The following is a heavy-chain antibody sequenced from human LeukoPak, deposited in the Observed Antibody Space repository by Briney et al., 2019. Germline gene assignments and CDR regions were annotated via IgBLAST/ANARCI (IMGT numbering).Heavy chain of an antibody. D-gene: IGHD3-3*01. CDR1: GGSIRSSYYY. J-gene: IGHJ4*02. CDR3: QSRFLEWLLDY. Sequence: PSETLSLTCTVSGGSIRSSYYYWGWIRQPPGKGLEWIGSIYDSGSTYYNPSLKSRVTISVDTSKNQFSLKLNSVTAADTAMYYCQSRFLEWLLDYWGQGTLVTVSS. V-gene: IGHV4-39*01. CDR2: IYDSGST.